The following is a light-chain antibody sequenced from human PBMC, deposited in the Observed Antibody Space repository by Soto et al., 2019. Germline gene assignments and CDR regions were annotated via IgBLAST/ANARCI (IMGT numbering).Light chain of an antibody. CDR3: CSYASSSTPYV. V-gene: IGLV2-23*02. CDR1: SSDVGSYNL. Sequence: QSVLTQPASVSGSPGQSITISCTGTSSDVGSYNLVSWYQQHPGEAPKLMIYEVTKRPSGVSDRFSGSKSGNTASLTISGLQAEDEADYYCCSYASSSTPYVLGTGTKVTVL. J-gene: IGLJ1*01. CDR2: EVT.